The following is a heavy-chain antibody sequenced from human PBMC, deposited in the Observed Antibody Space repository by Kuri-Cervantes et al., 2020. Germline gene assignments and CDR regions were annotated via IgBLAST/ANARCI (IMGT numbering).Heavy chain of an antibody. J-gene: IGHJ4*02. D-gene: IGHD1-20*01. CDR3: ASGPITGNRFDY. Sequence: GESLKISCAASGFTFSSYWMHWVRQAPGKGLVWVSRINSDGSSTSYADSVKGRFTISRDNAKNTLYLQMNSLRAEDTAVYYCASGPITGNRFDYWGQGTLVTVSS. V-gene: IGHV3-74*01. CDR1: GFTFSSYW. CDR2: INSDGSST.